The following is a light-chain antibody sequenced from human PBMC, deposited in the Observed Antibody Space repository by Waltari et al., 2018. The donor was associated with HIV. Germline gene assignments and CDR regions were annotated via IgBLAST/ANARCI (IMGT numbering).Light chain of an antibody. CDR2: RAS. CDR1: QSIDTS. J-gene: IGKJ3*01. Sequence: DIQMTQSPSPLSASVGDRVPITCRASQSIDTSLAWYQQKPGKAPKVLIYRASGLESGVPSRFSGSGSGTEFTLTITSLQPDDFATYYCQNYKRYPFTFGPGTKVDIK. CDR3: QNYKRYPFT. V-gene: IGKV1-5*03.